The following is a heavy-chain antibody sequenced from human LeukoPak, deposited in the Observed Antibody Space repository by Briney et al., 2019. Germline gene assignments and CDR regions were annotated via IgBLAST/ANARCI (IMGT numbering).Heavy chain of an antibody. V-gene: IGHV3-66*04. CDR1: GFTVSSNY. D-gene: IGHD3-10*01. CDR3: ARPSGEKHDAFDI. CDR2: IYSVANT. Sequence: GGSLRLSCAASGFTVSSNYMNWVRQAPGKGLEWVSVIYSVANTYYADSVKGRFTISRDDSKNTLYLQMNNLRAEDTAVYYCARPSGEKHDAFDIWGQGTLVTVSS. J-gene: IGHJ3*02.